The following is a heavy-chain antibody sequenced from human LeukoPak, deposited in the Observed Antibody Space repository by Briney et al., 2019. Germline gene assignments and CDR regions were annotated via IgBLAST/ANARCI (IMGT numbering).Heavy chain of an antibody. CDR3: ARITIFGEVLTYYFDY. CDR1: GVSTGSDY. Sequence: PSETLSLTCTVSGVSTGSDYWSWIRQPPGKGLEWIGSIYYSGTTYYNPSLKSRITISVDTSKNLFSLKLNSVTAADTAVYYCARITIFGEVLTYYFDYWGQGTLVTVSS. CDR2: IYYSGTT. V-gene: IGHV4-59*05. D-gene: IGHD3-3*01. J-gene: IGHJ4*02.